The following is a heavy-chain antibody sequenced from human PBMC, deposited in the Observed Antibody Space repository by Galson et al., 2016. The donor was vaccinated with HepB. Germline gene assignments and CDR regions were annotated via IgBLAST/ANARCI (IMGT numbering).Heavy chain of an antibody. CDR2: ISAYNGNT. D-gene: IGHD3-10*01. J-gene: IGHJ3*02. Sequence: SVKVSCKASGDTITNYGINWVRQAPGQTVEWMGWISAYNGNTKYSQKFQGRLTMTTDTPTSRAYMELRSLRSDDAAVYYCVIGATYGSAAFDIWGQGTMVTVSS. CDR3: VIGATYGSAAFDI. V-gene: IGHV1-18*01. CDR1: GDTITNYG.